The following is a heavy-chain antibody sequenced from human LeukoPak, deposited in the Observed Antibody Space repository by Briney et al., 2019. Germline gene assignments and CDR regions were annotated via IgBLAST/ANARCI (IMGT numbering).Heavy chain of an antibody. CDR3: ARGGVAAKYYFDY. J-gene: IGHJ4*02. V-gene: IGHV4-59*11. CDR1: GGSISPLY. Sequence: SETLSLTCAVSGGSISPLYWRWIRQPPGKGLEFIGYIYYSGTTNYNPSLRSRVTLSLDKSKTQFSLKLSSVTAADSAVYYCARGGVAAKYYFDYWGRETLVTVSS. D-gene: IGHD3-10*01. CDR2: IYYSGTT.